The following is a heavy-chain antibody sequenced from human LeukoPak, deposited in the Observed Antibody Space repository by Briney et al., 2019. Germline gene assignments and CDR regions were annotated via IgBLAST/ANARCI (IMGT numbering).Heavy chain of an antibody. D-gene: IGHD3-22*01. CDR1: GFTFASSA. J-gene: IGHJ4*02. CDR2: IVVGSGNT. Sequence: GASVKVSCKASGFTFASSAMQWVRQARGQRLEWIGWIVVGSGNTNYAQKFQERVTITRDMSISTAYMELSSLRSEDTAVYYCARALRAHKIVVVITTYYFDYWGQGTLVTVSS. V-gene: IGHV1-58*02. CDR3: ARALRAHKIVVVITTYYFDY.